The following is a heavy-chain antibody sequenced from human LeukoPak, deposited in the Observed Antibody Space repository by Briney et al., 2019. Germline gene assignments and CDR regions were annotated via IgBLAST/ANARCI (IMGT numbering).Heavy chain of an antibody. CDR2: IIPIFNTA. CDR1: GGTFSGYA. V-gene: IGHV1-69*05. D-gene: IGHD3-9*01. Sequence: SGKVSCKASGGTFSGYAISWVRQAPGQGLEWLGGIIPIFNTANYAQKFQGRVTIGTDGSTNTAYMELSSLRSEDTAVYFCARGTLGDILTGSYDCWGQGTLVTVSS. CDR3: ARGTLGDILTGSYDC. J-gene: IGHJ4*02.